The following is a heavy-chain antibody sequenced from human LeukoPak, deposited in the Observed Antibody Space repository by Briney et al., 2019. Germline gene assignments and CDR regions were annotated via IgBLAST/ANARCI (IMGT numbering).Heavy chain of an antibody. Sequence: PSETLSLTCTVSGGSISSGGYYWRWIRQPPGKGLEWIGYIYHSGSTYYNPSLKSRVTISVDTSKNQFSLKLSSVTAADTAVYYCARQRARYQRTSYTFDPWGQGTLVTVSS. CDR2: IYHSGST. CDR3: ARQRARYQRTSYTFDP. J-gene: IGHJ5*02. D-gene: IGHD2-2*01. CDR1: GGSISSGGYY. V-gene: IGHV4-30-2*01.